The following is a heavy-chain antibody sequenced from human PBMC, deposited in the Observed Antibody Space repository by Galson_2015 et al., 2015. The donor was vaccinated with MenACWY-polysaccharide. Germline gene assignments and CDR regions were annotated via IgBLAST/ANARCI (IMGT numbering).Heavy chain of an antibody. CDR1: GFSFSSYN. CDR2: IRGPSDII. CDR3: ARDSGRTGSLDN. D-gene: IGHD1-26*01. Sequence: SLRLSCAASGFSFSSYNMDWVRQAPGKRLEWVSYIRGPSDIIYYADSVKGRFTISRDNAKNSLYLQMNSLRDEDTAVYYCARDSGRTGSLDNWGRGTLVTVSS. J-gene: IGHJ4*02. V-gene: IGHV3-48*02.